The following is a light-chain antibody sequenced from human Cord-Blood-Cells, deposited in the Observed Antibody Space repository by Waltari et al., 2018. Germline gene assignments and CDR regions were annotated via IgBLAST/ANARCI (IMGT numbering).Light chain of an antibody. J-gene: IGLJ3*02. CDR2: EGS. CDR1: SSDVGSYNL. V-gene: IGLV2-23*01. Sequence: QSALTQPASVSGSPGQSITISCTGTSSDVGSYNLVSWYQQHPGKAPKPMMYEGSKRPAGVANRFAVSNSGHTASLTSSVVQAEEEADYYCCSYAGSSTWVFGGGTKLTVL. CDR3: CSYAGSSTWV.